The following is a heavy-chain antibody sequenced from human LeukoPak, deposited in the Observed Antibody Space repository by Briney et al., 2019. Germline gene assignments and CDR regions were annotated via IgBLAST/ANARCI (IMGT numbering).Heavy chain of an antibody. V-gene: IGHV4-61*02. D-gene: IGHD3-10*01. CDR2: IYTSGST. J-gene: IGHJ3*02. CDR1: GGSISSGSYY. CDR3: AREGRITMVRGVISGAFDI. Sequence: SQTLPLTCTVSGGSISSGSYYWSWIRQPAGKGLEWIGRIYTSGSTNYNPSLKSRVTISVDTSKNQFSLKLSSVTAADTAVYYCAREGRITMVRGVISGAFDIWGQGTMVTVSS.